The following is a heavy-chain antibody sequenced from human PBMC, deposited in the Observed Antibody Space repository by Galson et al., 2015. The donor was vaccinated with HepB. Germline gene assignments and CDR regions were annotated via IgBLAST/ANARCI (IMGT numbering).Heavy chain of an antibody. Sequence: SETLSLTCAVYGGSFSGYYWSWIRQPPGKGLEWIGEINHSGGTDYNPSLKSRVTISVDTSKNQFSLKLSSVTAADTAVYYCARGKGERPRSSGWYGYYYYGMDFWGQWTTVTVSS. CDR2: INHSGGT. D-gene: IGHD6-19*01. V-gene: IGHV4-34*01. CDR3: ARGKGERPRSSGWYGYYYYGMDF. CDR1: GGSFSGYY. J-gene: IGHJ6*02.